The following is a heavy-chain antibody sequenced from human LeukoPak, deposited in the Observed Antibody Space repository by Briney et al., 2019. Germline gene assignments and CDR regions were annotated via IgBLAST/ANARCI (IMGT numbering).Heavy chain of an antibody. Sequence: ASVKVSCKASGYTFTDYYMHWVRQAPGQGREGMGWINCNTGGTNYAQRFRGRVTMTRDTSISTAYMELSRLTSDDTAMYYCARDLSGAPCGGYDYWGQGTLVTVSS. D-gene: IGHD2-21*01. CDR2: INCNTGGT. CDR1: GYTFTDYY. CDR3: ARDLSGAPCGGYDY. V-gene: IGHV1-2*02. J-gene: IGHJ4*02.